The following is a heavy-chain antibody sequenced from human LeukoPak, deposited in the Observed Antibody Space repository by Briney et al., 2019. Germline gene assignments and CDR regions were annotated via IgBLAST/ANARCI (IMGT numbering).Heavy chain of an antibody. CDR3: AGDQLALNAFDI. J-gene: IGHJ3*02. V-gene: IGHV4-59*11. CDR2: ISYIGST. D-gene: IGHD1-1*01. CDR1: GGFLSSHY. Sequence: PSETLSLTCTVSGGFLSSHYWSWIRQPPGKGLEWIGYISYIGSTNYSPSLKSRVTISVDTSKNQFSLRLSSVTAADTAIYYCAGDQLALNAFDIWGQGTMVTVSS.